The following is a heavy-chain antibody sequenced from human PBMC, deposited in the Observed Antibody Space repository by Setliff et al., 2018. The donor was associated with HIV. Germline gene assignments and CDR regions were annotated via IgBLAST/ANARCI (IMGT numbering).Heavy chain of an antibody. D-gene: IGHD3-3*01. CDR3: ARGGAFWSGYYGFDY. CDR1: GGSISSNKW. V-gene: IGHV4-4*02. CDR2: IYHSGST. Sequence: KPSETLSLTCAVSGGSISSNKWWSWVRQPPGKGLEWIGEIYHSGSTKYSPSLKSRVTISVDKSKNQFSLNLTSVTAADTAVYYCARGGAFWSGYYGFDYWGQGTLVTVSS. J-gene: IGHJ4*02.